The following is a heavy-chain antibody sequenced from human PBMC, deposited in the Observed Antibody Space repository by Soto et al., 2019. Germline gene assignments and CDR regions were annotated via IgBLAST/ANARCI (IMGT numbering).Heavy chain of an antibody. V-gene: IGHV3-30*18. J-gene: IGHJ6*02. CDR3: AKEVYDFWSGYYRPYYYYGMDV. Sequence: TGGSLRLSCAASGFTFSSYGMHWVRQAPGKGLEWVAVISYDGSNKYYADSVKGRFTISRDNSKNTLYLQMNSLRAEDTAVYYCAKEVYDFWSGYYRPYYYYGMDVWGQGTTVTVSS. CDR1: GFTFSSYG. D-gene: IGHD3-3*01. CDR2: ISYDGSNK.